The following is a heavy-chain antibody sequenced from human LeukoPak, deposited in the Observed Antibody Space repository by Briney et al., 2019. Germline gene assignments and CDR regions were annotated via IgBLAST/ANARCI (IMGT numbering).Heavy chain of an antibody. CDR2: IYHSGST. J-gene: IGHJ5*02. Sequence: SETLSLTCAVSGYSIISGYHWGCIRQPPGKGLEWIGSIYHSGSTYYNPSLKSRVTISVDTSTNQFSLKLSSVTAADTAVYYCARPSSGYQGSWFDPWGQGTLVTVSS. D-gene: IGHD3-22*01. CDR1: GYSIISGYH. CDR3: ARPSSGYQGSWFDP. V-gene: IGHV4-38-2*01.